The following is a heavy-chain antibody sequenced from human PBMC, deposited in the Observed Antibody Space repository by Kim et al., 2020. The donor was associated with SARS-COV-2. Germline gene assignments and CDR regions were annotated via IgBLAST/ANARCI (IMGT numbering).Heavy chain of an antibody. J-gene: IGHJ4*02. Sequence: GGSLRLSCAASGFTFSSYAMSWVRQAPGKGLEWVSAISGSGGSTYYADSVKGRFTISRDNSKNTLYLQMNSLRAEYTAVYYCAKAATIFGDRILDYWGQGTLVTVSS. CDR3: AKAATIFGDRILDY. V-gene: IGHV3-23*01. D-gene: IGHD3-3*01. CDR2: ISGSGGST. CDR1: GFTFSSYA.